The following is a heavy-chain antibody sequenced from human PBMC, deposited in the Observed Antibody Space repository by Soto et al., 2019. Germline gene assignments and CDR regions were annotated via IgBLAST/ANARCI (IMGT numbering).Heavy chain of an antibody. Sequence: ASVKVSCKASGYTFTSYYMHWVRQAPGQGLEWMGIINPSGGSTSYAQKFQGRVTMTRDTSTSTVYMELSSLRSEDTAVYYCAREVGCSGGSCSTPRGYYYGMDVWGQGTTVTVSS. D-gene: IGHD2-15*01. CDR2: INPSGGST. J-gene: IGHJ6*02. CDR3: AREVGCSGGSCSTPRGYYYGMDV. V-gene: IGHV1-46*01. CDR1: GYTFTSYY.